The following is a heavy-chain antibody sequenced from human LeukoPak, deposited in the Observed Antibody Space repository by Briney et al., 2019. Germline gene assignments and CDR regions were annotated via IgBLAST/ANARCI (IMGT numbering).Heavy chain of an antibody. V-gene: IGHV3-11*01. D-gene: IGHD6-25*01. CDR2: ISSSGSTI. J-gene: IGHJ6*03. CDR1: GFTFSDYY. CDR3: AGRHPAARGGYVDV. Sequence: PGGSLRLSCAASGFTFSDYYMSWIRQAPGKGLEWVSYISSSGSTIYYADSVKGRFTISRDNAKNSLYLQMNSLRAEDTAVYYCAGRHPAARGGYVDVWGKGTTVTVSS.